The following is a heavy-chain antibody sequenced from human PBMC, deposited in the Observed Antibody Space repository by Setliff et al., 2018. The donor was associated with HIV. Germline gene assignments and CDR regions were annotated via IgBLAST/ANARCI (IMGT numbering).Heavy chain of an antibody. CDR1: GGSVSAYE. CDR2: AIHSGIT. CDR3: VRGEYYDVSAIYHDDR. D-gene: IGHD3-16*01. Sequence: ETLSLTCGVYGGSVSAYEWRWIRQPPGKGLEWIGEAIHSGITYNPSLRSRVTISLDTSKNQFSLNLTSVTAADTAVYYCVRGEYYDVSAIYHDDRWGQGTLVTSPQ. V-gene: IGHV4-34*01. J-gene: IGHJ4*02.